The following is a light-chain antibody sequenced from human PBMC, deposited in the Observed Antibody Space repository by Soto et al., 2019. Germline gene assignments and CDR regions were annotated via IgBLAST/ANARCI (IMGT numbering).Light chain of an antibody. V-gene: IGLV2-14*01. CDR1: SSDVGGYNY. CDR2: EVS. J-gene: IGLJ3*02. CDR3: SSYTSSSTPWV. Sequence: QSALTQPASVSGSPGQSITISCTGTSSDVGGYNYVSWYQQHPGKAPKFMIYEVSNRPSGVSNRFSGSKSVNTASLTISRLQAEDEADYFCSSYTSSSTPWVFGGGTKVTVL.